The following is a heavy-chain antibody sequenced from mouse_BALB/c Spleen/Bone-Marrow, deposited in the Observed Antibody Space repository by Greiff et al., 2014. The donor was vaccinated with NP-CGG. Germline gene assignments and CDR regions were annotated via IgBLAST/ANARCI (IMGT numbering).Heavy chain of an antibody. CDR1: GFTFSSYT. V-gene: IGHV5-12-2*01. CDR2: ITSGGGST. CDR3: ARHVGNPYAMDY. J-gene: IGHJ4*01. D-gene: IGHD3-1*01. Sequence: EVQLVESGGGLVQPGGSLKLSCAASGFTFSSYTMSWVRQTPEKRLEWVAYITSGGGSTYYPDTVKGRFTISRDKAKNTLYLQMSSLKSEDTAMYYCARHVGNPYAMDYWGQGTSVTVSS.